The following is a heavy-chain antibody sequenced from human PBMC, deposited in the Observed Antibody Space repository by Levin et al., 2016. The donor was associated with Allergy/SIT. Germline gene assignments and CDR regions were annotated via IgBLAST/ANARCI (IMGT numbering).Heavy chain of an antibody. V-gene: IGHV3-48*02. D-gene: IGHD4-17*01. J-gene: IGHJ4*02. Sequence: VRQAPGKGLEWVSYISSSSTIYYADSVKGRFTISRDNAKNSLYLQMNSLRDEDTAVYYCARTGFYGDYVGYWGQGTLVTVSS. CDR2: ISSSSTI. CDR3: ARTGFYGDYVGY.